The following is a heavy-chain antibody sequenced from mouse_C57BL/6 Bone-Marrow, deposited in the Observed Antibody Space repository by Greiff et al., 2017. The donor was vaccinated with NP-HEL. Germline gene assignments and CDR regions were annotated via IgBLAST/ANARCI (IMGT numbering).Heavy chain of an antibody. V-gene: IGHV1-66*01. CDR2: IYPGSGNT. CDR3: ARPLYYYGRGFAY. D-gene: IGHD1-1*01. CDR1: GYSFTSYY. Sequence: QVQLQQSGPELVKPGASVKISCKASGYSFTSYYIHWVKQRPGQGLEWIGWIYPGSGNTKYNEKFKGKATLTADTSSSTAYMQLSSLTSEDSAVYYCARPLYYYGRGFAYWGQGTLVTVSA. J-gene: IGHJ3*01.